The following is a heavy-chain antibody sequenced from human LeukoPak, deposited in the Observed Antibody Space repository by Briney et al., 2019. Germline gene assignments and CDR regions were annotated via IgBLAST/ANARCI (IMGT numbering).Heavy chain of an antibody. J-gene: IGHJ6*03. V-gene: IGHV4-39*07. Sequence: SETLSLTCTVSGGSISSSSYYWGWIRQPPGKGLEWIGSIYYSGSTYYNPSLKSRVTISVDTSKNQFSLKLSSVTAADTAVYYCARQNNLGSFDYYYYYMDVWGKGTTVTISS. CDR1: GGSISSSSYY. D-gene: IGHD3-9*01. CDR2: IYYSGST. CDR3: ARQNNLGSFDYYYYYMDV.